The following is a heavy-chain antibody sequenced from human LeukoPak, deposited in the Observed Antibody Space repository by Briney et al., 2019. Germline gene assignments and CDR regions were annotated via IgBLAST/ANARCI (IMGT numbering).Heavy chain of an antibody. V-gene: IGHV4-34*01. D-gene: IGHD4-17*01. CDR2: INHSGST. J-gene: IGHJ4*02. Sequence: SETLSLTCAVYGGSFSGYYWSWIRQPPGKGLEWIGEINHSGSTNYNPSLKSRVTISVDTSKNPFSLKLSSVTAADTAVYYCARPYGDYAYYFDYWGQGTLVTVSS. CDR1: GGSFSGYY. CDR3: ARPYGDYAYYFDY.